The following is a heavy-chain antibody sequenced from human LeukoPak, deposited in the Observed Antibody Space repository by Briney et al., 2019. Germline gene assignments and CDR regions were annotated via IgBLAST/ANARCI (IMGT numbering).Heavy chain of an antibody. V-gene: IGHV1-2*02. Sequence: ASVKVSCKASGFSFTGYYFHWVRRAPGQGLEWMGWVNPNTGGTNYAQMFQGRVTMTRDTSISTAYMELSRLTSDDTAVYYCARDSYGGNWSLGYWGQGTLVTVSS. CDR3: ARDSYGGNWSLGY. J-gene: IGHJ4*02. CDR1: GFSFTGYY. D-gene: IGHD4-23*01. CDR2: VNPNTGGT.